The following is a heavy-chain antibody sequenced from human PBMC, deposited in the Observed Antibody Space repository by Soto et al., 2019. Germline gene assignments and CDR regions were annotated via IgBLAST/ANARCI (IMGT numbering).Heavy chain of an antibody. CDR3: ARDRSSSWDYYGMDV. D-gene: IGHD6-13*01. CDR2: IWYDGSNK. V-gene: IGHV3-33*01. CDR1: GFTFSSYG. J-gene: IGHJ6*02. Sequence: GGSLRLSCAASGFTFSSYGMHWVRQAPGKGLEWVAVIWYDGSNKYYADSVKGRFTISRDNSKNTLYLQMNSLRAEDTAVYYCARDRSSSWDYYGMDVWGQGTTVTVSS.